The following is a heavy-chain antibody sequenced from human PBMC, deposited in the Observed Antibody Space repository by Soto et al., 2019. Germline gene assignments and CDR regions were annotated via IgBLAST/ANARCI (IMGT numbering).Heavy chain of an antibody. V-gene: IGHV3-30-3*01. CDR1: GFTFSSYA. CDR3: ARDVGDGRQLEFYYYGMDV. CDR2: ISYDGSNK. Sequence: GGSLRLSCAASGFTFSSYAMHWVRQAPGKGLEWVAVISYDGSNKYYADSVKGRFTISRDNSKNTLYLQMNSLRAEDTAVYYCARDVGDGRQLEFYYYGMDVWGQGTTVTVSS. D-gene: IGHD6-13*01. J-gene: IGHJ6*02.